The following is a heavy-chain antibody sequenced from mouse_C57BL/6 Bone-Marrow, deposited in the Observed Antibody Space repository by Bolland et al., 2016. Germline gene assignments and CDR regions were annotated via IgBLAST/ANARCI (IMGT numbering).Heavy chain of an antibody. CDR2: TT. CDR3: ARDPYYSNYAFDY. Sequence: TTSYNQKFKGKATLTVDQSSSTAYMQLNSLTSEDSAVYYCARDPYYSNYAFDYWGQGTT. D-gene: IGHD2-5*01. J-gene: IGHJ2*01. V-gene: IGHV1-39*01.